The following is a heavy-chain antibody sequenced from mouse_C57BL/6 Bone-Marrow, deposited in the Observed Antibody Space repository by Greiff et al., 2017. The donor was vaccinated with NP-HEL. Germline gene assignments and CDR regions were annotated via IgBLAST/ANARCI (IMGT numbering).Heavy chain of an antibody. CDR2: IDPENGDT. J-gene: IGHJ3*01. V-gene: IGHV14-4*01. D-gene: IGHD2-2*01. CDR1: GFNIKDDY. Sequence: EVQLHQSGAELVRPGASVKLSCTASGFNIKDDYMHWVKQRPEQGLEWIGWIDPENGDTEYASKFQGKATITADTSSNTAYLQLSSLTSEATAVYYCTTTTMVRPFAYWGQGTLVTVSA. CDR3: TTTTMVRPFAY.